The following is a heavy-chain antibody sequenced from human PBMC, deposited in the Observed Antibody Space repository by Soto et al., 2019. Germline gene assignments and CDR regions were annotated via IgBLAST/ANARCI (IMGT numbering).Heavy chain of an antibody. CDR3: ASSATHYYDSSDPDY. V-gene: IGHV4-30-4*01. CDR1: GGSISSGDYY. D-gene: IGHD3-22*01. CDR2: IYYSGST. J-gene: IGHJ4*02. Sequence: SEALSLTCAVSGGSISSGDYYWSWIRQPPGKGLEWIGYIYYSGSTYYNPSLKSRVTISVDTSKNQFSLKLSSVTAADTAVYYCASSATHYYDSSDPDYCGQGTLVTVSS.